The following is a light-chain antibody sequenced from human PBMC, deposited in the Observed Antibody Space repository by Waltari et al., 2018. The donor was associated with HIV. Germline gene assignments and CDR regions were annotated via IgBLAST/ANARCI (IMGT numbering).Light chain of an antibody. CDR1: DIGSYS. V-gene: IGLV3-21*01. CDR3: QVWDTSSSVI. J-gene: IGLJ2*01. Sequence: SLVLTQAPSVSVAPGKTAQITCGGNDIGSYSVHWYQHMPGQAPLFVFYYNRYRPSGIPDRFSGSNAGNTATLTITRVEVGDEGDYYCQVWDTSSSVIFGGGTKLTVI. CDR2: YNR.